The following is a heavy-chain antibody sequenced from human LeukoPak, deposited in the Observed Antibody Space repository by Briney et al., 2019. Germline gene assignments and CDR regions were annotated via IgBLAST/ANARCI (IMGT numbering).Heavy chain of an antibody. J-gene: IGHJ4*02. CDR1: GGSISSNSYF. CDR3: ARDSEQLKGFDY. CDR2: IYHSGST. D-gene: IGHD6-6*01. Sequence: SETLSLTCTVSGGSISSNSYFWGWIRQPPGKGLEWVGSIYHSGSTYYNPSLKSRVTISVDTSKNQFSLKLSSVTAADTAVYYCARDSEQLKGFDYWGQGTLVTVSS. V-gene: IGHV4-39*07.